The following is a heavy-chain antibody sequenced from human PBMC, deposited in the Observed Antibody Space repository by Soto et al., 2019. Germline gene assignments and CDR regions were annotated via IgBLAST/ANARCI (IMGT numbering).Heavy chain of an antibody. Sequence: SETLSLTCAVYGGSFSGYYWSWIRQPPGKGLEWFGEINHSGSTNYNPSLKSRVTISVDTSKNQFSLKLSSVTAADTAVYYCARGRPVLRYFDWRYYYYGMDVWGQGTTVTVSS. D-gene: IGHD3-9*01. J-gene: IGHJ6*02. CDR2: INHSGST. CDR1: GGSFSGYY. CDR3: ARGRPVLRYFDWRYYYYGMDV. V-gene: IGHV4-34*01.